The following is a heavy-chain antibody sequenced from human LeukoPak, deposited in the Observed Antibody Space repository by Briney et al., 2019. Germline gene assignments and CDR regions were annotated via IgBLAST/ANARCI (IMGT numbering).Heavy chain of an antibody. CDR3: ARVGSGHVYFDY. V-gene: IGHV1-2*02. J-gene: IGHJ4*02. CDR2: INPNSGGT. D-gene: IGHD5-12*01. Sequence: ASVKVSCKASGYTFTGYYLHWVRQAPGQGLEWMGWINPNSGGTNYAQKFQGRVTLTRDTSINTAYMELSRLRSDDTAVYYCARVGSGHVYFDYWGQRTLVTVSS. CDR1: GYTFTGYY.